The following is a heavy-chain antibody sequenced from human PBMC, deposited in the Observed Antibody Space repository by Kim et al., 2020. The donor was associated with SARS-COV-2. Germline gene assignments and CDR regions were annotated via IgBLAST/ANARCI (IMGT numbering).Heavy chain of an antibody. D-gene: IGHD4-4*01. CDR3: AREGGSVVTPDF. V-gene: IGHV4-30-2*05. Sequence: TCYNPALHRRVSISLDTSKNSFSLKLTSMTAADTAVYYCAREGGSVVTPDFWGQGTLVTVSS. J-gene: IGHJ4*02. CDR2: T.